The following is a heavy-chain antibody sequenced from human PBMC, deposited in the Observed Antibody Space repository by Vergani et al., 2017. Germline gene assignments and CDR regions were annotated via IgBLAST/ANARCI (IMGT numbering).Heavy chain of an antibody. Sequence: QVQLVQSGAEVKKPGSSVKVSCKASGGTFSSYTISWVRQAPGQGLEWMGRIIPILGIANSAQKFQGRVTITADKSTSTAYMELSSLRSEDTAVYYCARGGTAMPDDAFDIWGQGTMVTVSS. CDR1: GGTFSSYT. V-gene: IGHV1-69*02. D-gene: IGHD5-18*01. CDR2: IIPILGIA. CDR3: ARGGTAMPDDAFDI. J-gene: IGHJ3*02.